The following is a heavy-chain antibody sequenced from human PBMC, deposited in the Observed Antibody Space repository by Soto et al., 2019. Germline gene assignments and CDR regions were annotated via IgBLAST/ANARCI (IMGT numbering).Heavy chain of an antibody. CDR2: ISPSTSHI. CDR1: GFTFSSCT. V-gene: IGHV3-21*01. D-gene: IGHD2-15*01. Sequence: EVHLVESGGGLVQPGGSLRLSCAVSGFTFSSCTMNWVRQAPGKGLEWVSSISPSTSHIYYADSVKGRFTISRDNAKNSLFLQVNSLRAEDTAVYYCSGCSGGACHQNYGMDVWGQGTTVTVSS. CDR3: SGCSGGACHQNYGMDV. J-gene: IGHJ6*02.